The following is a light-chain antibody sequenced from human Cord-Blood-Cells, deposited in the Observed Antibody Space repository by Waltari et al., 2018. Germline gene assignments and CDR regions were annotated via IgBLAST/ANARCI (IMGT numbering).Light chain of an antibody. CDR2: DVS. Sequence: QSALTQPASVSGSPGQSIPISCTGTSSDVGGYNYVSWYQQHPGKAPNLMIYDVSKRPSGVSNRFSGSKSGNTASLTISGLQAEDEADYYCSSYTSSSTWVFGGGTKLTVL. J-gene: IGLJ3*02. V-gene: IGLV2-14*01. CDR3: SSYTSSSTWV. CDR1: SSDVGGYNY.